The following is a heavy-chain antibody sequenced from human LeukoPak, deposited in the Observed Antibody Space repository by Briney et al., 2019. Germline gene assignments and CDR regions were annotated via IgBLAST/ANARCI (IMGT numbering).Heavy chain of an antibody. CDR3: TRDTIGSLDY. J-gene: IGHJ4*02. Sequence: GGSLRLSCAASGFTFANSWMAWVRQAPGKGLEWVANIKQDGSTKHYADSLRGRFTISRDNPKNSLFLQMNNLRADDTAIYYCTRDTIGSLDYWGQGILVTVAS. CDR2: IKQDGSTK. V-gene: IGHV3-7*01. CDR1: GFTFANSW. D-gene: IGHD1-26*01.